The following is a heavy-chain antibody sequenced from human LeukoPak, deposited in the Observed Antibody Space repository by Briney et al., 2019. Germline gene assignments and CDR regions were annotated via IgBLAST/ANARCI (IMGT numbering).Heavy chain of an antibody. J-gene: IGHJ1*01. CDR2: IDPSDSYT. D-gene: IGHD2-21*02. CDR1: GYSFTNYW. V-gene: IGHV5-10-1*04. CDR3: ARGAFKVTTDFPNY. Sequence: GESLKISCKGSGYSFTNYWISWVRQMPGKGLEWMGRIDPSDSYTKYSPSFEGQVTISVDKSISTAFLQWNSLQASDSAFYYWARGAFKVTTDFPNYWGKGTQFAVSS.